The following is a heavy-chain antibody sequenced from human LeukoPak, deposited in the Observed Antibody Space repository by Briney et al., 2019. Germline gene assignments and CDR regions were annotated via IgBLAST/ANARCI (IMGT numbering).Heavy chain of an antibody. V-gene: IGHV3-73*01. D-gene: IGHD6-13*01. CDR3: TTSYSGNSWYDWFGP. CDR1: GFTFSGSS. J-gene: IGHJ5*02. CDR2: IRTKANTYAT. Sequence: GGSLRLSCAASGFTFSGSSIHWVRQASGKGLESVGPIRTKANTYATAYAASVTGRFTIPRDDSKTTSYLQMNSLKTEDTALYFCTTSYSGNSWYDWFGPWGQGTLVTVSS.